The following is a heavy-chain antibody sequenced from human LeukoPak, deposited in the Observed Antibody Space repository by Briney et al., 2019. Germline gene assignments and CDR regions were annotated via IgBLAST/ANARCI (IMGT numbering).Heavy chain of an antibody. D-gene: IGHD1-26*01. J-gene: IGHJ3*02. CDR2: ISGSGGST. CDR1: GFTFDDYG. CDR3: AKDIWELHAFDI. V-gene: IGHV3-23*01. Sequence: GGSLRLSCAASGFTFDDYGMSWVRQAPGKGLEWVSAISGSGGSTYYADSVKGRFTISRDNSKNTLYLQMNSLRAEDTAVYYCAKDIWELHAFDIWGQGTMVTVSS.